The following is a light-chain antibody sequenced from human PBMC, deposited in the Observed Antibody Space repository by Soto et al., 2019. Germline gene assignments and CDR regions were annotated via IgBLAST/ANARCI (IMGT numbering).Light chain of an antibody. CDR3: QQLNSYPLT. V-gene: IGKV1-9*01. CDR2: TAS. CDR1: QGITSF. J-gene: IGKJ4*01. Sequence: DIQLTQSPSFLSASVGDRVSITCRASQGITSFLAWYQQIPGKAPKLLIYTASTLQSGVPPRFSGSGSGTEFTLTISSLQPEDFGTYYCQQLNSYPLTFGGGTRVAFK.